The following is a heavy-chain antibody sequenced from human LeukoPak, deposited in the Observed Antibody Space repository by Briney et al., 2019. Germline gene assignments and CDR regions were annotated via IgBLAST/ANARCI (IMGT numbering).Heavy chain of an antibody. CDR3: ARSIGDFSSSWSYYYYYGMDV. Sequence: GGSLRLSCVASGFIFRNYAMSWVRQAPGEGLEWVSGISDNGGGTYYADSVKGRFTISRDNSKNTLYLQMNSLRAEDTAVYYCARSIGDFSSSWSYYYYYGMDVWGQGTTVTVSS. V-gene: IGHV3-23*01. CDR2: ISDNGGGT. J-gene: IGHJ6*02. D-gene: IGHD6-13*01. CDR1: GFIFRNYA.